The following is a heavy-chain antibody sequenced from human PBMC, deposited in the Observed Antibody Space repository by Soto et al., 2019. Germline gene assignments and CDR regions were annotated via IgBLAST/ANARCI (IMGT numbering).Heavy chain of an antibody. CDR3: ARVRRLAPLWFGEQVRGFDY. Sequence: SETLSLTCTVSGGSISSYYWSWIRQPPGKGLEWIGYIYYSGSTNYNPSLKSRVTISVDTSKNQFSLKLSSVTAADTAVYYCARVRRLAPLWFGEQVRGFDYWGQVPLVTVSS. V-gene: IGHV4-59*01. CDR1: GGSISSYY. J-gene: IGHJ4*02. CDR2: IYYSGST. D-gene: IGHD3-10*01.